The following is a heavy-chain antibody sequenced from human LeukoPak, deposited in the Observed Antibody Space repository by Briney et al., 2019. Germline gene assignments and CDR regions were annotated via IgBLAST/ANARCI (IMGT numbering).Heavy chain of an antibody. CDR3: AKVRKGVGAFDL. Sequence: WGSLRLSCAASGFNFSIYAMSWVRQAPGRGLQWVSGISASGATTYYADSLKGRFTVSRDISKNTLYLQMSSLRAEDTAIYYCAKVRKGVGAFDLWGQGTMVTVSS. V-gene: IGHV3-23*01. J-gene: IGHJ3*01. CDR2: ISASGATT. D-gene: IGHD3-16*01. CDR1: GFNFSIYA.